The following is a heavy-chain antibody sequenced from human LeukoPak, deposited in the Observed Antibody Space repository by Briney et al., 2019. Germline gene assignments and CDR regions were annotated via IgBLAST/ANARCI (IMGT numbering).Heavy chain of an antibody. V-gene: IGHV4-34*01. J-gene: IGHJ3*02. CDR1: GGSFSGYY. CDR3: ARHSEEGGAFDI. CDR2: INHSGST. Sequence: SETLSLTCAVYGGSFSGYYWSWIRQPPGKGLEWIGEINHSGSTNYNPSLKSRVTISVDTSKNQFSLKLSSVTAADTAVYYCARHSEEGGAFDIWGQGTMVTVSS.